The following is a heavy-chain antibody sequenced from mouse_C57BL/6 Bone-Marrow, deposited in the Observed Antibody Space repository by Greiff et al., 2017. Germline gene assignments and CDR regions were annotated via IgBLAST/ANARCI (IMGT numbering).Heavy chain of an antibody. CDR2: IDPETGGT. Sequence: QVQLQQSGAELVRPGASVTLSCKASGYTFTDYEMHWVKQTPVHGLEWIGAIDPETGGTAYNQKFKGKAILTADKSSSTAYMELRSLTSEDSAVYYCTREGRGYAMDYWGQGTSVTVSS. CDR1: GYTFTDYE. J-gene: IGHJ4*01. V-gene: IGHV1-15*01. CDR3: TREGRGYAMDY.